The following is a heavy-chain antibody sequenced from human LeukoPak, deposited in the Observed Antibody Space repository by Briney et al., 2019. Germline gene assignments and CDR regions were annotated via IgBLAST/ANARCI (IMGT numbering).Heavy chain of an antibody. CDR3: ARYYGSGNYYMDV. D-gene: IGHD3-10*01. Sequence: SETLSLTCTVSGGSISGHYWSWIRQPPGQGLEWIGDIYSSGRTNCNPSPKSRVTISVDTSKIQFSLKLSYVTSADTAVYYCARYYGSGNYYMDVWGKGTTVTVSS. J-gene: IGHJ6*03. V-gene: IGHV4-59*11. CDR2: IYSSGRT. CDR1: GGSISGHY.